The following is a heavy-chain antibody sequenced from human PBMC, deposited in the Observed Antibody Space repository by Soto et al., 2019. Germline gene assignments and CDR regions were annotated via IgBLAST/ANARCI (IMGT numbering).Heavy chain of an antibody. Sequence: GASVKVSCKASGGTFSSYAISWVRQAPGQGLEWMGGIIPIFGTANYAQKFQGRVTITADESTSTAYMELSSLRSEDTAVYYCASRTTVTTFFDYWGQGTLVTVSS. D-gene: IGHD4-17*01. CDR2: IIPIFGTA. J-gene: IGHJ4*02. CDR1: GGTFSSYA. CDR3: ASRTTVTTFFDY. V-gene: IGHV1-69*13.